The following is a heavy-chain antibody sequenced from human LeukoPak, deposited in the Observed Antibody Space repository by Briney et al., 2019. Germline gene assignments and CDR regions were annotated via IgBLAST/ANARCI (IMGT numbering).Heavy chain of an antibody. CDR2: INSDGSYI. V-gene: IGHV3-74*01. Sequence: GGSLRLSCAASGLTLSSYWMHWVRQAPGKGLVWVSRINSDGSYINYADSVKGRFTISRDNAKNTLYLQMNSLRAEDTAVYYCGRFVSASYGQGDYWGQGTLVTVSS. J-gene: IGHJ4*02. D-gene: IGHD1-26*01. CDR3: GRFVSASYGQGDY. CDR1: GLTLSSYW.